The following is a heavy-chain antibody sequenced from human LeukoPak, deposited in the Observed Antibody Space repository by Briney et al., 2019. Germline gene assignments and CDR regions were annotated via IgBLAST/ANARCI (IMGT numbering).Heavy chain of an antibody. CDR1: GFTFDDYA. J-gene: IGHJ4*01. CDR3: AKGGWTGYYPIFDS. V-gene: IGHV3-9*01. Sequence: GGSLRLSCAASGFTFDDYAMHWVRQAPGKGLEWVSGISWNSGSIGYADSVKGRFSISRDNSKNTLYLQMNILRAEDTAVYYCAKGGWTGYYPIFDSWGHGTLVAVSS. CDR2: ISWNSGSI. D-gene: IGHD3/OR15-3a*01.